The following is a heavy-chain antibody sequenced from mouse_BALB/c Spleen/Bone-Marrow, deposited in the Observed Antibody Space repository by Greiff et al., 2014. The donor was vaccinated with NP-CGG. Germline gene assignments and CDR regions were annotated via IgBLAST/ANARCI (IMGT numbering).Heavy chain of an antibody. J-gene: IGHJ1*01. Sequence: DVHLVESGAELVKPGASVKLSCTASGFNIKDTFMHWVKQRPEQGLEWIGRIDPANGDTKYDPKFQGKATIKADTSSNTAYLQLSSLTSEDTAVYYCTKPSFYYGSSYWYFDVWGAGTTVTVSS. CDR2: IDPANGDT. CDR3: TKPSFYYGSSYWYFDV. CDR1: GFNIKDTF. V-gene: IGHV14-3*02. D-gene: IGHD1-1*01.